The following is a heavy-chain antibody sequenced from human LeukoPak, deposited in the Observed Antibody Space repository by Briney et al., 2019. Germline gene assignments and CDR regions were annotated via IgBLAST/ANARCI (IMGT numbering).Heavy chain of an antibody. CDR2: IYHSGST. CDR1: GGSISSSNW. CDR3: ARSLSSVSSGANDY. Sequence: SGTLSLTCAVSGGSISSSNWWSWVRPPPGKGLEWIGEIYHSGSTNYNPSLKSRVTMSVDKSKNQFSLKLSSVTAADTAVYYCARSLSSVSSGANDYWGQGTLVTVSS. J-gene: IGHJ4*02. D-gene: IGHD3-22*01. V-gene: IGHV4-4*02.